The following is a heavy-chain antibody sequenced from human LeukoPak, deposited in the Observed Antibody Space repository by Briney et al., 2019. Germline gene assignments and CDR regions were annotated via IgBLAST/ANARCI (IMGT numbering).Heavy chain of an antibody. D-gene: IGHD4-17*01. CDR1: GGSISSSSYY. J-gene: IGHJ6*03. CDR3: ARFMPDYGDYEFSLAVYYMDV. CDR2: IYYSGST. Sequence: SETLSLTCTVSGGSISSSSYYWGWIRQPPGKGLEWIGSIYYSGSTYYNPSLKSRVTISVDTPKNQFSLKLSSVTAADTAVYYCARFMPDYGDYEFSLAVYYMDVWGKGTTVTISS. V-gene: IGHV4-39*01.